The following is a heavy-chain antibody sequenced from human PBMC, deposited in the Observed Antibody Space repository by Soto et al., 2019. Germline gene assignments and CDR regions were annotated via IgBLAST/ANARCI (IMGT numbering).Heavy chain of an antibody. CDR3: AKLSGTSSTCYFPGWFDP. V-gene: IGHV4-31*03. CDR2: VYYSGSS. D-gene: IGHD2-2*01. CDR1: GDSISGGASF. J-gene: IGHJ5*02. Sequence: PSETLSLTCTVSGDSISGGASFWSWIRQPPGKGLEWIANVYYSGSSYYNPSLKSRLTISVDTTKNQFSLQLKSMTAADTAVYYCAKLSGTSSTCYFPGWFDPWGQGTLVTVSS.